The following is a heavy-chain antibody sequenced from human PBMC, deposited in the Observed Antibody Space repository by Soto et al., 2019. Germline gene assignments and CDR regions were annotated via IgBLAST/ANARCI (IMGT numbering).Heavy chain of an antibody. Sequence: QLQLQESGPGLVKPSETLSLTCTVSGGSISSSSYYWGWIRQPPGKGLEWIGSIYYSGSTYYNPSLKSRVTISVDTSKNQFSLKLSSVTAADTAVYYRARRIMTTVTNWFDPWGQGTLVTVSS. D-gene: IGHD4-17*01. J-gene: IGHJ5*02. V-gene: IGHV4-39*01. CDR3: ARRIMTTVTNWFDP. CDR1: GGSISSSSYY. CDR2: IYYSGST.